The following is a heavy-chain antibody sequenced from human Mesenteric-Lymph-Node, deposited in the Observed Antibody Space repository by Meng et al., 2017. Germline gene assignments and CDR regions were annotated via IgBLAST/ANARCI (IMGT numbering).Heavy chain of an antibody. CDR3: AREGWITMVRGVTSGHFDL. J-gene: IGHJ2*01. Sequence: SVKVSCKASGYIFRKYFIHWVRQAPGQGLEWMGGIIPIFGTANYAQKFQGRVTITTDESTSTAYMELSSLRSEDTAVYYCAREGWITMVRGVTSGHFDLWGRGTLVTVSS. V-gene: IGHV1-69*05. CDR1: GYIFRKYF. D-gene: IGHD3-10*01. CDR2: IIPIFGTA.